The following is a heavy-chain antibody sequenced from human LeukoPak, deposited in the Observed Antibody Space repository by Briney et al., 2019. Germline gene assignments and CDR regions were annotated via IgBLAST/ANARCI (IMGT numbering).Heavy chain of an antibody. Sequence: TGGSLRLSCAASGFTFSSYWMSWVRQAPGKGLEWVANIKQDGSEKYYVDSVKGRFTISRDNAKNSLYLQMNSLRAEDTAVYYCAGEDIGLDQLLSYWGQGTLVTVSS. CDR2: IKQDGSEK. CDR1: GFTFSSYW. D-gene: IGHD2-2*01. CDR3: AGEDIGLDQLLSY. V-gene: IGHV3-7*01. J-gene: IGHJ4*02.